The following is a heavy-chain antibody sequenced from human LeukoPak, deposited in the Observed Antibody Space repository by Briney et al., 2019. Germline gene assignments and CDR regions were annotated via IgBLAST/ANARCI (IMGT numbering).Heavy chain of an antibody. D-gene: IGHD5-18*01. V-gene: IGHV4-34*01. CDR3: ARGGDRGYNY. Sequence: SETLSLTCAVYGGSFSGYYWSWIRQPPGKGLEWIGEINHSGRTKYNPSLKSRVTISVDTSKNQFSLKLSSVTAADTAVYYCARGGDRGYNYWGQGPLVTVSS. CDR2: INHSGRT. J-gene: IGHJ4*02. CDR1: GGSFSGYY.